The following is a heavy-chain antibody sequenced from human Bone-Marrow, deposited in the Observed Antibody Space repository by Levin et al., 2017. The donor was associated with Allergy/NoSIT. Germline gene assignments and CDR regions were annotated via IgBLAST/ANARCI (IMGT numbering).Heavy chain of an antibody. V-gene: IGHV3-23*01. CDR2: ISGSGDST. CDR1: GFTFSNYA. J-gene: IGHJ4*02. CDR3: AKDRDFYGSGSLGN. D-gene: IGHD3-10*01. Sequence: ASVKVSCAASGFTFSNYAMSWVRQAPGKGLEWVSGISGSGDSTYDGDSVKGRFTISRDNSKNTLYLQMNSLRAEDTAVYYCAKDRDFYGSGSLGNWGQGTLLTVSS.